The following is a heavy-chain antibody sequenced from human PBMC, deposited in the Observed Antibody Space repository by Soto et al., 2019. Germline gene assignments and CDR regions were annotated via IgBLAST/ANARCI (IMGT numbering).Heavy chain of an antibody. Sequence: VGSLRLSCAASGFTFSSYSMNWVRQAPGKGLEWVSYISSSSSTIYYADSVKGRFTISRDNAKNSLYLQMNSLRDEDTAVYYCAREIVVVPAAIWLYYYYGMDVWGQGTTVTVSS. CDR3: AREIVVVPAAIWLYYYYGMDV. CDR1: GFTFSSYS. J-gene: IGHJ6*02. D-gene: IGHD2-2*01. V-gene: IGHV3-48*02. CDR2: ISSSSSTI.